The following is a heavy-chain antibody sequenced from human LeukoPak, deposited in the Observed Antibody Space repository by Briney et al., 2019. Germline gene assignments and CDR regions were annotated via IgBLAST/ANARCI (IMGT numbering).Heavy chain of an antibody. V-gene: IGHV3-23*01. CDR2: VSATGGST. D-gene: IGHD3-10*01. CDR1: GFTFSSYS. J-gene: IGHJ4*02. Sequence: GGSLRLSCAASGFTFSSYSMNWVRQAPGRGLEWVSTVSATGGSTTYAESVKGRLTISRDNSNNTLYLQMKSLRAEDTAVYYCAKGKGYYGSGPYHFDYWGQGIRVTVSS. CDR3: AKGKGYYGSGPYHFDY.